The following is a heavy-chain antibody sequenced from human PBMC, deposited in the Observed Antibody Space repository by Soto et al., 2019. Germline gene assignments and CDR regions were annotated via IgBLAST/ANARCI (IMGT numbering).Heavy chain of an antibody. V-gene: IGHV1-69*06. Sequence: QVQLVQSGAEVKTPGSSLKVSCKVSGSRFSNYVISWVRQAPGHGLEWLGRIIPIFNSTKYAQNFQGRVTTTADKSTSTAYLELRSLRADDTAVYYCAREGRGKKAGYNGLVSLGYWGQGTLVTVSS. D-gene: IGHD2-2*02. CDR2: IIPIFNST. CDR1: GSRFSNYV. J-gene: IGHJ4*02. CDR3: AREGRGKKAGYNGLVSLGY.